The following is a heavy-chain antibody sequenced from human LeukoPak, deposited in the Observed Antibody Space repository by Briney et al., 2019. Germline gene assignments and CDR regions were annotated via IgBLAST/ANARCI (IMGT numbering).Heavy chain of an antibody. Sequence: GGSLRLSCAVSGFTFNNYAMSWVRQAPGKGLEWVSGISGSGASKYYADSVKGRFTISRDNSKNTLYLQMNSLRAEDTAVYYCAKGVVVAPDVTPFDYWGQGTLVTVSS. J-gene: IGHJ4*02. D-gene: IGHD2-2*01. CDR3: AKGVVVAPDVTPFDY. CDR1: GFTFNNYA. CDR2: ISGSGASK. V-gene: IGHV3-23*01.